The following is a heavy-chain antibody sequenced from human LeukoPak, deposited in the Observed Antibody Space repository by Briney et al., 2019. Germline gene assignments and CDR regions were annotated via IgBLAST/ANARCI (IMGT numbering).Heavy chain of an antibody. CDR2: ISSSGSTI. Sequence: PGGSLRLSCAASGFTFSDYYMSWIRQAPGKGLEWVSYISSSGSTIYYADSVKGRFTISRDNAKNSLYLQMNSLRAEDTAVYYCARDGIVVVPENNWFDPWGQGTLVTVSS. CDR1: GFTFSDYY. V-gene: IGHV3-11*01. D-gene: IGHD2-2*01. CDR3: ARDGIVVVPENNWFDP. J-gene: IGHJ5*02.